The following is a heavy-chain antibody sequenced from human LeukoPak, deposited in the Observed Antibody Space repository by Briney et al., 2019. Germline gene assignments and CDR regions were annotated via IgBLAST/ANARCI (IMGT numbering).Heavy chain of an antibody. V-gene: IGHV3-23*01. CDR2: IPRNGGST. Sequence: GGSLRLSCAASGFTFSSYAMSWVRQAPGKGLEWVSSIPRNGGSTYYADSVKGRFTISRDNTKSTVYLQMNSLGVEDTAIYFCASSPRSGQFSWGQGTLVTVSS. CDR3: ASSPRSGQFS. D-gene: IGHD2-15*01. CDR1: GFTFSSYA. J-gene: IGHJ4*02.